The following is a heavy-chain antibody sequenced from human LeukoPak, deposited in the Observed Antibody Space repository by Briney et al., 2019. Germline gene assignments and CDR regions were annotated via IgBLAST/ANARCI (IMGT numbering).Heavy chain of an antibody. J-gene: IGHJ4*02. D-gene: IGHD6-6*01. CDR1: GFTFDDYT. V-gene: IGHV3-43*01. Sequence: GGSLRLSCAASGFTFDDYTMHWVRQAPGKGLEWVSLISWDGGSTYYADSVKGRFTIPRDNSKNSLYLQMNSLRTEDTALYYFAKDNSHNEYSSPDYWGQGTLVTVSS. CDR3: AKDNSHNEYSSPDY. CDR2: ISWDGGST.